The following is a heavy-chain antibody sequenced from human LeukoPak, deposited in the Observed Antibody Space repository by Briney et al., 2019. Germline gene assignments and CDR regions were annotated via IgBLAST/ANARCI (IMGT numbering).Heavy chain of an antibody. CDR2: ISAYNVNT. Sequence: ASVKVSCKASGYTFTSYGISWVRQAPGQGLEWRGWISAYNVNTNYAQKLQGRVTMTTDTSTRTAYMELRSLRSDDTAVYYCARYGAVTANFDYWGQGTLVTVSS. CDR3: ARYGAVTANFDY. D-gene: IGHD2-21*02. J-gene: IGHJ4*02. V-gene: IGHV1-18*01. CDR1: GYTFTSYG.